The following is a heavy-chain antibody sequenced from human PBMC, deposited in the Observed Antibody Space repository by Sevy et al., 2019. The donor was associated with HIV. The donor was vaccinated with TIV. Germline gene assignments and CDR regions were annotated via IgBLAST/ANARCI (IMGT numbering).Heavy chain of an antibody. CDR2: INHSGST. J-gene: IGHJ3*02. Sequence: SYTLSLTCAVYGGSFSGYYWSWIRQPPGKGLEWVGEINHSGSTNYNPSLKSRVTISVDTSNNQFSLKLSSVTAADTAVYYCARHCSSSSCSHAFDIWGQGTMVTVSS. CDR3: ARHCSSSSCSHAFDI. CDR1: GGSFSGYY. D-gene: IGHD2-2*01. V-gene: IGHV4-34*01.